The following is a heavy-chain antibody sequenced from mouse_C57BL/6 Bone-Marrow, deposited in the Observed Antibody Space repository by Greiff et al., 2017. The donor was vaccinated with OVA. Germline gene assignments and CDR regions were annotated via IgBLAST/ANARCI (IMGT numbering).Heavy chain of an antibody. Sequence: EVHLVESGAELVRPGASVKLSCTASGFNIKDDYMHWVKQRPEQGLEWIGWIDPENGDTEYASKFQGKATITADTSSNTAYLQLSSLTSEDTAVYYCTTWTFDYWGRGTTLTVSA. CDR3: TTWTFDY. V-gene: IGHV14-4*01. CDR1: GFNIKDDY. J-gene: IGHJ2*01. CDR2: IDPENGDT.